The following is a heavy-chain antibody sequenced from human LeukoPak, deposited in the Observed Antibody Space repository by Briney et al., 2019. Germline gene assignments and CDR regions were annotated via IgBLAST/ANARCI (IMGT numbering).Heavy chain of an antibody. Sequence: PSETLSLTCTVSGGSMGNYNWHWIRQPPGKGLEWIGYMFYTGGGKYNPSLKSRVTISVDTSKRQISLKLTSVTTADTAVYYCATNLPGYSYGYWVALGQGTLVTVSS. CDR2: MFYTGGG. CDR1: GGSMGNYN. V-gene: IGHV4-59*01. CDR3: ATNLPGYSYGYWVA. J-gene: IGHJ5*02. D-gene: IGHD5-18*01.